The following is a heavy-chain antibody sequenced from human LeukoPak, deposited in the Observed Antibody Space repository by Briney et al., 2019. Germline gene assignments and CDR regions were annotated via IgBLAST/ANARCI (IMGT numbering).Heavy chain of an antibody. CDR3: ARDQDWNDRGGLDY. D-gene: IGHD1-1*01. CDR1: GFTFSTYS. J-gene: IGHJ4*02. CDR2: ISTISSYI. V-gene: IGHV3-21*01. Sequence: GSLRLSCAASGFTFSTYSMNWVRQAPGKGLEWVSFISTISSYIYYADSVKGRFTISRDNSKNSLYLQMNSLRAEDTAVYYCARDQDWNDRGGLDYWGQGTLVIVSS.